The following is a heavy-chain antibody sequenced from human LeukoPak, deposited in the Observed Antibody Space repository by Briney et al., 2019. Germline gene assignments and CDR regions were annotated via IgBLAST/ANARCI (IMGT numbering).Heavy chain of an antibody. CDR1: GGSISSSSYY. CDR2: IYYSGST. CDR3: ATVPSGAGTAAAGSSVDY. V-gene: IGHV4-39*01. D-gene: IGHD6-13*01. Sequence: SETLSLTCTVSGGSISSSSYYWGWIRQPPGKGLEWIGSIYYSGSTYYDPSLKSRVTISVDTSKNQFSLKLSSVTAADTAVYYCATVPSGAGTAAAGSSVDYWGQGTLVTVSS. J-gene: IGHJ4*02.